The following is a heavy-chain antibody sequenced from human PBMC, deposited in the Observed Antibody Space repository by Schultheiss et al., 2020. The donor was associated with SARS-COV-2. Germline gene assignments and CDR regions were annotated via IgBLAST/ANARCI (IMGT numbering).Heavy chain of an antibody. CDR2: INRSGNT. CDR3: ARDNGFYGMDV. D-gene: IGHD6-25*01. V-gene: IGHV4-4*07. J-gene: IGHJ6*02. Sequence: SQTLSLTCIVSGGSINSFQWIWIRQPAGKGLEWIGRINRSGNTNYNPSLRSRVTVSRDTSGKQFSLKLTSVTAADTAVYYCARDNGFYGMDVWGQGTTVTVSS. CDR1: GGSINSFQ.